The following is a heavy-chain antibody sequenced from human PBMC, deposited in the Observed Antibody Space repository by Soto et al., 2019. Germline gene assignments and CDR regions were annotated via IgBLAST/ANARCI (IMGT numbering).Heavy chain of an antibody. D-gene: IGHD3-10*01. V-gene: IGHV1-18*01. CDR1: GYTFTSYG. J-gene: IGHJ5*02. Sequence: ASVKVSCKASGYTFTSYGISWVRQAPGQGLEWMGWTSAYNGNTNYAQKLQGRVTMTTDTSTSTAYMELRSLRSDDTAVYYCARNPDTMVRGVIISYNLFDPWGQGTLVTVSS. CDR3: ARNPDTMVRGVIISYNLFDP. CDR2: TSAYNGNT.